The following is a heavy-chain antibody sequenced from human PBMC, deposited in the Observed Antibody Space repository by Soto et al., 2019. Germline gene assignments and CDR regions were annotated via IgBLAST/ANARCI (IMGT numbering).Heavy chain of an antibody. CDR3: ARTYYDFWSGYYFDY. J-gene: IGHJ4*02. V-gene: IGHV3-48*02. D-gene: IGHD3-3*01. CDR1: GFTFSSYS. CDR2: ISSSSSTI. Sequence: GGSLRLSCAASGFTFSSYSMNWVRQAPGKGLEWVSYISSSSSTIYYADSVKGRFTISRDNAKNSLYLQMNSLRDEDTAVYYCARTYYDFWSGYYFDYWGQGTLVTSPQ.